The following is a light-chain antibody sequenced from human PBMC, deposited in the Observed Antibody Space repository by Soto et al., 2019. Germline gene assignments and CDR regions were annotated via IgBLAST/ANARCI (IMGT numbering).Light chain of an antibody. CDR2: AAS. Sequence: DIQLTQSPSSVSASVGDRVTVTCRASQGISNWLAWYQQKPGKAPKLLISAASSLHSGVPSRFSGSESGTDFTLIISSLQPEDFATYYCQQANSFPWTFGQGTKVEIK. CDR3: QQANSFPWT. V-gene: IGKV1-12*02. J-gene: IGKJ1*01. CDR1: QGISNW.